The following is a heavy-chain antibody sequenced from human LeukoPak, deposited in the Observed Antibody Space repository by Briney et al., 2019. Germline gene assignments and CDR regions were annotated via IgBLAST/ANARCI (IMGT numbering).Heavy chain of an antibody. D-gene: IGHD2-2*01. CDR2: ISDGESP. Sequence: PSETLSLTCSVSGGSISYYYWSWIRQFPGKGLEWIGYISDGESPDYNPSLQSQVTIYVDSSKNQFFLNLTSVTAADTAVYYCAQDRFSFVHWGQGTLVTVSS. V-gene: IGHV4-59*01. CDR1: GGSISYYY. CDR3: AQDRFSFVH. J-gene: IGHJ1*01.